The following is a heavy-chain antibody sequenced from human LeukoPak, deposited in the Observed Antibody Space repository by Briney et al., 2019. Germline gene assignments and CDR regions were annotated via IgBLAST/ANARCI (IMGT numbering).Heavy chain of an antibody. CDR2: IIGSGSGGST. CDR3: AKGTHIAAAGTPYYFDY. Sequence: GGSLRLSCAASGFTFSSSAMSWVRQAPGKGLEWVSSIIGSGSGGSTYYADSVKGRFTISRDNSKNTLYLQMNSLIAEDTAVYYCAKGTHIAAAGTPYYFDYWGQGTLVTVSS. J-gene: IGHJ4*02. D-gene: IGHD6-13*01. CDR1: GFTFSSSA. V-gene: IGHV3-23*01.